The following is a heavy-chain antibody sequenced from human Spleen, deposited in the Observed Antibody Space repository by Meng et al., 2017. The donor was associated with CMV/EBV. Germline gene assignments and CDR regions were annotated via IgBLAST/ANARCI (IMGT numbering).Heavy chain of an antibody. D-gene: IGHD3-22*01. Sequence: LTCAVSGASFGIDYWWSWVRQTPGKGLQWLGELHNSGTTTYNPSLNSRVTFSLDKSKNEFSLKLTSVTVADTAVYYWARNGHYSLDSWSQGTLVTVSS. CDR2: LHNSGTT. J-gene: IGHJ4*02. CDR1: GASFGIDYW. CDR3: ARNGHYSLDS. V-gene: IGHV4-4*02.